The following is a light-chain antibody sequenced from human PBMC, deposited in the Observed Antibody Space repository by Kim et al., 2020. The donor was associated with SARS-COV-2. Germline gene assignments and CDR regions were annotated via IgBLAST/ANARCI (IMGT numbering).Light chain of an antibody. J-gene: IGKJ4*01. CDR1: QSISSW. CDR2: KAS. V-gene: IGKV1-5*03. CDR3: QRLLT. Sequence: SLSASVGDRGTITCRASQSISSWLAWYQQKPGKAPKLLIYKASSLESGVPSRFSGSGSGTECTLTISSLQPDDFATYYCQRLLTFGGGTKVDIK.